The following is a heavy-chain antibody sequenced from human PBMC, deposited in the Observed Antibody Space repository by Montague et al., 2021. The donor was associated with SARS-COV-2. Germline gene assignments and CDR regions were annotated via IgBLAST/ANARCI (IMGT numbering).Heavy chain of an antibody. D-gene: IGHD2-2*01. CDR1: GGSISSGSYY. CDR3: ARTPAVYVVVVPAARGHFDY. V-gene: IGHV4-31*03. Sequence: TLSLTCTVSGGSISSGSYYWNWIRQHPGKGLEWIGYIYYSGSTYYNPSLKSRVTISVDTSKNQFSLKLSSVTVADTAVYYCARTPAVYVVVVPAARGHFDYWGQGTLVTVSS. CDR2: IYYSGST. J-gene: IGHJ4*02.